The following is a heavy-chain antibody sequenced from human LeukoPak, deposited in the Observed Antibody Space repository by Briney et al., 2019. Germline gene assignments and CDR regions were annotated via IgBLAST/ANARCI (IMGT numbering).Heavy chain of an antibody. Sequence: ASVKVSCKASGYTFTGYYMHWVRQAPGQGLEWMGRINPNSGGTNYAQKFQGRVTMTRDTSISTAYMELSRLRSDDTAVYYCARDRYGEEGFDPWGQGTLVTASS. V-gene: IGHV1-2*06. D-gene: IGHD4-17*01. CDR3: ARDRYGEEGFDP. CDR1: GYTFTGYY. J-gene: IGHJ5*02. CDR2: INPNSGGT.